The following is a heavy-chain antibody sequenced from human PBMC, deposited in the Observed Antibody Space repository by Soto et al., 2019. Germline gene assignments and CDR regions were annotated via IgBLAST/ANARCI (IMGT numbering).Heavy chain of an antibody. CDR2: TYYRSKWYN. Sequence: PSQPLSLTCAISGDSVSSNSAAWNWIRQSPSRGLEWLGRTYYRSKWYNDYAVSVKSRITINPDTSKNQFSLQLNSVTPEDTAVYYCARVNYDSSGTPIDYWGQGTLVTVSS. CDR3: ARVNYDSSGTPIDY. V-gene: IGHV6-1*01. J-gene: IGHJ4*02. D-gene: IGHD3-22*01. CDR1: GDSVSSNSAA.